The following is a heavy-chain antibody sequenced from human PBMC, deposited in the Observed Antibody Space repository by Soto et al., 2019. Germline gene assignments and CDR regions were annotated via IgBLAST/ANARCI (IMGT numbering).Heavy chain of an antibody. CDR2: LHYSGST. J-gene: IGHJ4*02. CDR3: AKPSHSGDYAGSFDS. V-gene: IGHV4-59*01. Sequence: PSETLSLTCTVSVDSIISYFWSWIRQTPGKGLEWIGYLHYSGSTNYNPSLKSRVTTSVDTSQNQFSLSLSSVTAADTAVYYCAKPSHSGDYAGSFDSWGQGTLVTVSS. CDR1: VDSIISYF. D-gene: IGHD4-17*01.